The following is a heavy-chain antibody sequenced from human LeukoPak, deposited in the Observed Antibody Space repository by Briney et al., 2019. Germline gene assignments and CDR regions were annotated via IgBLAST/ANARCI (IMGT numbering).Heavy chain of an antibody. Sequence: SETLSLTCAVYGGSFSGYYWSWIRQPPGKGLEWIGEINHSGSTNYDPSLKSRVTISVDTSKNQFSLKLSSVTAADTAVYYCARVPLSYGNYRRWFDPWGQGTLVTVSS. D-gene: IGHD4-11*01. CDR1: GGSFSGYY. J-gene: IGHJ5*02. V-gene: IGHV4-34*01. CDR2: INHSGST. CDR3: ARVPLSYGNYRRWFDP.